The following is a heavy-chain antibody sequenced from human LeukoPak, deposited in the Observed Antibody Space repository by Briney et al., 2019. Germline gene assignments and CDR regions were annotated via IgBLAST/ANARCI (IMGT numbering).Heavy chain of an antibody. CDR2: INSSGGST. V-gene: IGHV1-46*01. CDR3: ARVITVGDYYYYGMDV. J-gene: IGHJ6*02. CDR1: GYTFPSFY. Sequence: GESLKVLFKASGYTFPSFYMHWVRQAPGQGLELMGIINSSGGSTRYAQMFQGRVTMTRDTSTSTVYMELSSLRTEDTAVYYCARVITVGDYYYYGMDVWGQGTTVTVSS. D-gene: IGHD3-16*01.